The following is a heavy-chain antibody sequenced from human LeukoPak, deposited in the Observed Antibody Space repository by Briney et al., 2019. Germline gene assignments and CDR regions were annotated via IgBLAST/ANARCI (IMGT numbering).Heavy chain of an antibody. V-gene: IGHV4-59*01. Sequence: PSETLSLTCTVSGGSIRSYYWSWLRQPPGKGLEWIGYINYSGSTSYNPSLRSRVTISVDTSKNQFSLKLSSVTAADTAVYYCTSSTTGGWFDPWGQETLVTVSS. D-gene: IGHD2/OR15-2a*01. CDR1: GGSIRSYY. CDR2: INYSGST. J-gene: IGHJ5*02. CDR3: TSSTTGGWFDP.